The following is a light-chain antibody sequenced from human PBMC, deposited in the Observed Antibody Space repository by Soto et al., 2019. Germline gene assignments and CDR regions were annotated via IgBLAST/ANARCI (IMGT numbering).Light chain of an antibody. CDR3: QQYNYYPYT. CDR1: QSISTW. CDR2: SAS. J-gene: IGKJ2*01. V-gene: IGKV1-5*01. Sequence: DIQMTQSPSTLSASVGDRVTITCRASQSISTWLAWYHQKPGKAPKLLISSASRLESGVPSRLSGSGSGTEFALAISSLQPDDFATYYCQQYNYYPYTVGEGTKLEIK.